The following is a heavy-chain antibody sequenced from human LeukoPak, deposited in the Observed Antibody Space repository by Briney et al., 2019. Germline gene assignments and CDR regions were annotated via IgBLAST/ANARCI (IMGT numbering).Heavy chain of an antibody. Sequence: GGSLRLSCAASGFIVSNNYLSWVRQGPGKGLEWISAIYSGGSTYYADSVKGRFTVSRDNSKNTLYLQMNSLRAEDTAVYYCARDGRAAAHAFDIWGQGTMVTVSS. CDR3: ARDGRAAAHAFDI. D-gene: IGHD6-13*01. CDR2: IYSGGST. CDR1: GFIVSNNY. J-gene: IGHJ3*02. V-gene: IGHV3-66*01.